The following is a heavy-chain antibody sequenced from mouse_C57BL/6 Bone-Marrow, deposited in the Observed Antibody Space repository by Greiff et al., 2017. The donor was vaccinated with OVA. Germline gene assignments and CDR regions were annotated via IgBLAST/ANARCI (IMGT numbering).Heavy chain of an antibody. D-gene: IGHD1-1*01. CDR1: GYSFTGYY. CDR3: ARFYYYGSSYGYFDV. V-gene: IGHV1-31*01. Sequence: VQLQQSGPELVKPGASVKISCKASGYSFTGYYMHWVQQSHGNILDWIGYIYPYNGVSSYNQKFKGKATLTVDKSSSTAYMELRSLTSEDSAVYYCARFYYYGSSYGYFDVWGTGTTVTVSS. J-gene: IGHJ1*03. CDR2: IYPYNGVS.